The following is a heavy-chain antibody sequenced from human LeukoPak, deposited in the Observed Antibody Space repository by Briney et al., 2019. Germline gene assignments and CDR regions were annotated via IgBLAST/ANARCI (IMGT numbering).Heavy chain of an antibody. Sequence: GGSLRLSCAAPGFTFSSYRMNWVRQAPGKGLEWVSFISGSSSYIYYADSVKGRFTISRDNAKNSLYLQMNSLRAEDTAVYYCARDRSTVTTPEFDYWGQGTLVTVSS. CDR1: GFTFSSYR. J-gene: IGHJ4*02. V-gene: IGHV3-21*01. CDR2: ISGSSSYI. CDR3: ARDRSTVTTPEFDY. D-gene: IGHD4-17*01.